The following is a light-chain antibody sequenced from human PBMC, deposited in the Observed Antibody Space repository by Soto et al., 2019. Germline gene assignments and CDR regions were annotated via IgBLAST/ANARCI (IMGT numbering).Light chain of an antibody. CDR1: QIISTW. CDR2: KAS. V-gene: IGKV1-5*03. CDR3: QQYNTYLYT. J-gene: IGKJ2*01. Sequence: DIQMTQSPSTLSASVGDRFTITCRASQIISTWLAWYQQKPGKAPKLLIYKASSLESGVPSRFSGSGSGTEFTLTISSLQPDDFATYYCQQYNTYLYTFGQGTKLEIK.